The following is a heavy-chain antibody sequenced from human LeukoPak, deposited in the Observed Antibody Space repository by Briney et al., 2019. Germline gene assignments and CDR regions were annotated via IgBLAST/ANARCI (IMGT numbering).Heavy chain of an antibody. V-gene: IGHV1-69*04. Sequence: SVKVSCKASGGTFSSYTISWVRQAPGQGLEWMGRIIPILGIANYAQKFQGRVTITADKSTSTAYMELSSLRSEDTAVYYCARDQDYYDSSGYPYYFDYWGQGTLVIISS. CDR1: GGTFSSYT. CDR2: IIPILGIA. J-gene: IGHJ4*02. CDR3: ARDQDYYDSSGYPYYFDY. D-gene: IGHD3-22*01.